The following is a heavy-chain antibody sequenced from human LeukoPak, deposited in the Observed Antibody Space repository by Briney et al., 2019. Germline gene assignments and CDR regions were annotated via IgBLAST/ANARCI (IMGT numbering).Heavy chain of an antibody. D-gene: IGHD2-8*01. CDR1: GGPFSGFY. CDR3: ASVTSYNDVTLYKPVGVGP. J-gene: IGHJ5*02. V-gene: IGHV4-34*01. Sequence: SETLSLTCAVYGGPFSGFYWSWIRQPPGKRLEWIGEINHSGSTNYNPSLKSRVTISVDTSKNQFSLKLSSVTAADTAVFYCASVTSYNDVTLYKPVGVGPWGQGMLGTASS. CDR2: INHSGST.